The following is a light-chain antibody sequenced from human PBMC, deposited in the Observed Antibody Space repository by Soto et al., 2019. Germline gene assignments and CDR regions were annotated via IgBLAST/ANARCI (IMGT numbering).Light chain of an antibody. J-gene: IGLJ2*01. V-gene: IGLV1-51*01. CDR3: GTWDSSLTARI. Sequence: QSVLTQPPSVSAAPGQKVTISCSGSSSNIGNQYVSWYQQFPGTAPKLLIYDNDKRPSGIPDRFSGSKSGTSATLGITGLQTGDEADYYCGTWDSSLTARIFGGGTKLTVL. CDR1: SSNIGNQY. CDR2: DND.